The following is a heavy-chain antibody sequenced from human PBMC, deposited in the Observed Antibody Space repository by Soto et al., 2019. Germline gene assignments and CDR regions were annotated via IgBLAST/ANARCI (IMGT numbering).Heavy chain of an antibody. Sequence: SETLSLTCPVSGCSISSSSFYWGWIRQPPGEGLEWVGEIYHSGSTNYNPSLKSRVTISVDTSKNQFSLKLSSVTAADTAVYYCARRKYMITFGGVIVAIYDAFDIWGQGTMVTVSS. CDR3: ARRKYMITFGGVIVAIYDAFDI. D-gene: IGHD3-16*02. V-gene: IGHV4-39*07. J-gene: IGHJ3*02. CDR1: GCSISSSSFY. CDR2: IYHSGST.